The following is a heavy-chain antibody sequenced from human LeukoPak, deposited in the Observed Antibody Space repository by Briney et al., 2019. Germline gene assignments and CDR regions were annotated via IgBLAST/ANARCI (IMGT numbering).Heavy chain of an antibody. J-gene: IGHJ3*02. D-gene: IGHD4-17*01. CDR1: GYTFPGYY. Sequence: ASVKVSCKASGYTFPGYYMHWVRQAPGQGLEWMGRINPNSGGTNYAQKFQGRVTMTRDTSISTAYMELSRLRSDDTAVYYCARGLDDYGDYLGAFDIWGQGTMVTVSS. CDR3: ARGLDDYGDYLGAFDI. CDR2: INPNSGGT. V-gene: IGHV1-2*06.